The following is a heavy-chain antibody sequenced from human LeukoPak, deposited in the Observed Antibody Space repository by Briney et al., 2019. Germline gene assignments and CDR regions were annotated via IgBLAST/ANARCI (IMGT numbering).Heavy chain of an antibody. CDR3: ARDRGRAPFDP. CDR1: GYTFSTNG. D-gene: IGHD3-10*01. V-gene: IGHV1-18*01. CDR2: ISAYNGNT. J-gene: IGHJ5*02. Sequence: ASVKVSCKASGYTFSTNGISWVRQAPGQGLEWMGWISAYNGNTNYAQKLQGRVTMTTHTSTSTAYMELRSLRSDDTAVYYCARDRGRAPFDPWGQGTLVTVSS.